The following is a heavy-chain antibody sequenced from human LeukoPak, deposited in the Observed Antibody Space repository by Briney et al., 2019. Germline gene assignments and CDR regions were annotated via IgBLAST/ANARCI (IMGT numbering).Heavy chain of an antibody. CDR2: NSSSSSYI. CDR1: GFTFSSYS. Sequence: PGGSLRLSCAASGFTFSSYSMNWVRQAPGKGLEWVSSNSSSSSYIYYADSVKGRFTISRDNAKNSLYLQMNSLRAEDTAVYYCARTLDPYGSGSFSAWGQGTLVTVSS. D-gene: IGHD3-10*01. CDR3: ARTLDPYGSGSFSA. J-gene: IGHJ4*02. V-gene: IGHV3-21*01.